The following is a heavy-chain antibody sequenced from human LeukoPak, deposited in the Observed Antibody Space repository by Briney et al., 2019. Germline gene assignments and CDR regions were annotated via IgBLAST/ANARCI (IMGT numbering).Heavy chain of an antibody. Sequence: GGSLRLSCAASGFTFSSYWMSWVRQAPGKGLEWVANIKQDGSEKYYVDSVKGRFTISRDNAKNSLYLQMNSLRAEDTAVYYCARGELAVAGKDYYYYYGMDVWGQGTTVTVSS. V-gene: IGHV3-7*04. CDR3: ARGELAVAGKDYYYYYGMDV. CDR1: GFTFSSYW. D-gene: IGHD6-19*01. CDR2: IKQDGSEK. J-gene: IGHJ6*02.